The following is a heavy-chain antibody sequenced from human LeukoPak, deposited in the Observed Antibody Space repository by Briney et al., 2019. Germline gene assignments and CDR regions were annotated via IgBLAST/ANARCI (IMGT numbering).Heavy chain of an antibody. CDR3: ARNGGCTSITCYLDY. CDR1: GFTFSSYA. CDR2: ITSNGGST. J-gene: IGHJ4*02. V-gene: IGHV3-64*02. D-gene: IGHD2-2*01. Sequence: PGGSLRLSCAASGFTFSSYAMSWVRRAPGKGLEYVSVITSNGGSTNYADSVKGRFTISRDNSKNTLYLQMGSLRAEDMAVYYCARNGGCTSITCYLDYWGQGTLVTVSS.